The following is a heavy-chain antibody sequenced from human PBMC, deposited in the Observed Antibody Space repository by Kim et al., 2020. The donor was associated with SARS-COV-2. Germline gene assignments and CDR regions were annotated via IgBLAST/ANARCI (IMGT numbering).Heavy chain of an antibody. Sequence: GGSLRLSCAASGFTFSTYWMHWVRQAPGKGLVWVSRINSDGSITNYADSVKGRFTISRDNAKNTLYLQLNRLRAEDTGVYYCVRMWLIAGSSAGLPGSVYWGQGTPVTVSS. J-gene: IGHJ4*02. D-gene: IGHD5-12*01. CDR1: GFTFSTYW. CDR3: VRMWLIAGSSAGLPGSVY. V-gene: IGHV3-74*01. CDR2: INSDGSIT.